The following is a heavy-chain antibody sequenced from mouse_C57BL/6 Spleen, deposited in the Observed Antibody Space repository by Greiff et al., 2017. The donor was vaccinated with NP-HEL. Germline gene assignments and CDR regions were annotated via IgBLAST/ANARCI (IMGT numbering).Heavy chain of an antibody. J-gene: IGHJ2*01. V-gene: IGHV1-52*01. CDR1: GYTFTSYW. Sequence: VQLQQPGAELVRPGSSVKLSCKASGYTFTSYWMHWVKQRPIQGLEWIGNIDPSDSETHYNQKFKDKATLTVDKSSSTAYMQLSSLTSEDSAVYYGAREGDYYGSSPYYFDYWGQGTTLTVSS. CDR3: AREGDYYGSSPYYFDY. D-gene: IGHD1-1*01. CDR2: IDPSDSET.